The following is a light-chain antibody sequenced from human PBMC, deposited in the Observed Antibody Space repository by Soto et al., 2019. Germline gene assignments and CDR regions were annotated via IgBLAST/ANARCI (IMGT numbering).Light chain of an antibody. V-gene: IGLV4-69*01. CDR1: SGHNVYS. CDR2: IDYTGSH. CDR3: QTWVTGIRV. Sequence: QLVLTQSPSASASLGASVKLTCTLSSGHNVYSVAWHQQQPGKGPRFLMKIDYTGSHTKGDGIPDRFSGSSSGSERYLSISSLQSEDEADYYCQTWVTGIRVFGGGTKLTVL. J-gene: IGLJ2*01.